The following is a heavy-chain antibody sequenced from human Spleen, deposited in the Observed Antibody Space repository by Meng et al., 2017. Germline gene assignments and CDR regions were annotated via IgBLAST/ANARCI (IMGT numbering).Heavy chain of an antibody. CDR1: GGSFSDYY. Sequence: QVRLRPWGAGLLKPSGHLSLTCVVSGGSFSDYYWSWIRQPPGKGLEWIGEINHSGSTNYNPSLESRATISVDTSQNNLSLKLSSVTAADSAVYYCARGPTTMAHDFDYWGQGTLVTVSS. CDR2: INHSGST. CDR3: ARGPTTMAHDFDY. D-gene: IGHD4-11*01. V-gene: IGHV4-34*01. J-gene: IGHJ4*02.